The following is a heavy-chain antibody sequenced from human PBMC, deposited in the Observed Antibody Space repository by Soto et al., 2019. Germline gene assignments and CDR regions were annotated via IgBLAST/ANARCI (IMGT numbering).Heavy chain of an antibody. CDR3: ARSLTTVIQYYYYGMDV. CDR1: GGSFSGYY. J-gene: IGHJ6*02. Sequence: PSETLSLTCAVHGGSFSGYYWTWIRQPPGMGLEWSGEINHSGSTNYNPSLKSRVTISVDTSKNQFSLKLSSVTAADTAVYYCARSLTTVIQYYYYGMDVWGQGTTVTVSS. V-gene: IGHV4-34*01. D-gene: IGHD4-4*01. CDR2: INHSGST.